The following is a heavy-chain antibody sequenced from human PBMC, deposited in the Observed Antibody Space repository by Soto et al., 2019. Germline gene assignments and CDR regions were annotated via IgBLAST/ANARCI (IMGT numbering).Heavy chain of an antibody. CDR1: GGTFSSYA. CDR3: ARDTPRHRIAAAGPFDY. J-gene: IGHJ4*02. V-gene: IGHV1-69*13. D-gene: IGHD6-13*01. CDR2: IIPIFGTA. Sequence: SVKVSCKASGGTFSSYAISWVRQAPGQGLEWMGGIIPIFGTANYAQKFQGRVTITADESTSTAYMELSSLRSEDTAVYYCARDTPRHRIAAAGPFDYWGQGTLVTVSS.